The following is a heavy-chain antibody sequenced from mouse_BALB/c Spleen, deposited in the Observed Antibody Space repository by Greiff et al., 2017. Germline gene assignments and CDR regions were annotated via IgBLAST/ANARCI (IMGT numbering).Heavy chain of an antibody. D-gene: IGHD4-1*01. CDR2: ISYSGST. CDR3: ARGNWDRRYFDY. J-gene: IGHJ2*01. V-gene: IGHV3-8*02. Sequence: VQLQQSGPSLVKPSQTLSLTCSVTGDSITSGYWNWIRKFPGNKLEYMGYISYSGSTYYNPSLKSRISITRDTSKNQYYLQLNSVTTEDIATYYCARGNWDRRYFDYWGQGTTLTVSS. CDR1: GDSITSGY.